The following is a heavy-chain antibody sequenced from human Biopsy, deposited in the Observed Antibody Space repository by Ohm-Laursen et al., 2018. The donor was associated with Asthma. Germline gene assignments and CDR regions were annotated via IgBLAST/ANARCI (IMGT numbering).Heavy chain of an antibody. CDR2: IYYNGST. CDR1: GGSISCGGYY. J-gene: IGHJ6*02. V-gene: IGHV4-31*11. CDR3: ARVGSSVAGTPYGMDV. Sequence: TLSPTCAVSGGSISCGGYYCSWIRQHPGKGLEWIGYIYYNGSTYYNPSLKSRVTITVDTSKNQFSLKLSSVTAADMAVYYSARVGSSVAGTPYGMDVWGQGTTVTVSS. D-gene: IGHD6-19*01.